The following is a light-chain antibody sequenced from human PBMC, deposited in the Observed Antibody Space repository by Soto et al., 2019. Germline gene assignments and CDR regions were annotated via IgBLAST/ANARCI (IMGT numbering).Light chain of an antibody. J-gene: IGKJ2*01. CDR3: QQSYSTPPMYT. CDR1: QSISSY. Sequence: DIQMTQSPSSLSASVGDRVTITCRASQSISSYLNWYQQKPGKAPKLLIYAASSLQSGVPSRFSGSGSGTDFTLTISSLQXEDFATYYCQQSYSTPPMYTFGQGTKVDTK. CDR2: AAS. V-gene: IGKV1-39*01.